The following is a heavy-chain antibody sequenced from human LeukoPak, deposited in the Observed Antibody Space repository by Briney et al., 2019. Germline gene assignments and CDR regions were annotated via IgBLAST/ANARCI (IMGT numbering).Heavy chain of an antibody. V-gene: IGHV3-23*01. CDR3: AKYYSDSSGYYITPPARAPDY. CDR1: GFTFSSYA. D-gene: IGHD3-22*01. Sequence: PGGSLRLSCAASGFTFSSYAMTWVRQAPGKGLQWVSAITGGGFSTFYADSAKGRFTISRDNSKNTLYLQMNSLRVEDTAVYYCAKYYSDSSGYYITPPARAPDYWGQGTLVTVSS. J-gene: IGHJ4*02. CDR2: ITGGGFST.